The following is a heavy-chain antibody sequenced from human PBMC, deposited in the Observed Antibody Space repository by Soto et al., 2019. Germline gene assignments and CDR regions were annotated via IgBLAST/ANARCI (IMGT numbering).Heavy chain of an antibody. CDR2: ISSSSSYI. CDR3: ARGHSLLRSRHTVTIAWWYFDL. J-gene: IGHJ2*01. V-gene: IGHV3-21*01. D-gene: IGHD3-16*01. Sequence: EVQLVESGGGLVKPGGSLRLSCAASGFTFSSYSMNWVRQAPGKGLEWVSSISSSSSYIYYADSVKGRFTISRDNAKNSLYLQMNSLSAEDTAVYYCARGHSLLRSRHTVTIAWWYFDLWGRGTLVTVSS. CDR1: GFTFSSYS.